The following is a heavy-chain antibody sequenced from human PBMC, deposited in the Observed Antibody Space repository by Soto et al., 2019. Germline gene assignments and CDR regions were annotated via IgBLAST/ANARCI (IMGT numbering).Heavy chain of an antibody. CDR1: GGSISSSSYY. CDR3: ARLLYCSGGSCYPPTHYRFDP. J-gene: IGHJ5*02. V-gene: IGHV4-39*01. Sequence: SETLSLTCTVSGGSISSSSYYWGWIRQPPGKGLEWIGSIYYSGSTYYNPSLKSRVTISVDTSKNQFSLKLSSVTAADTAVYYCARLLYCSGGSCYPPTHYRFDPWGQGTLVTVSS. D-gene: IGHD2-15*01. CDR2: IYYSGST.